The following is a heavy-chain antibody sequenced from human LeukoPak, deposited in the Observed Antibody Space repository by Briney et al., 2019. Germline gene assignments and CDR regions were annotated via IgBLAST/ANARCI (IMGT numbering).Heavy chain of an antibody. CDR1: GYTFTGYY. D-gene: IGHD5-24*01. CDR2: IKSKTDGGTT. J-gene: IGHJ4*02. CDR3: TTFGYNAYFDY. Sequence: SCKASGYTFTGYYMHWVRQAPGKGLEWVGRIKSKTDGGTTDYTAPVKGRFTISRDDSRDTLYLQMNSPQTEDTAVYYCTTFGYNAYFDYWGQGTLVTVSS. V-gene: IGHV3-15*01.